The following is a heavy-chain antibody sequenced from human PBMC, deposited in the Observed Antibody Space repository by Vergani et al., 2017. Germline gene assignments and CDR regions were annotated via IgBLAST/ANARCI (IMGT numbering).Heavy chain of an antibody. CDR3: ARSPNVHDNWFDP. CDR2: IYYSGST. CDR1: GGSISSSSYY. J-gene: IGHJ5*02. Sequence: QLQLQESGPGLVKPSETLSLTCTVSGGSISSSSYYWGWIRQPPGKGLEWIGSIYYSGSTYYNPSLKSRVTISVDTSKNQFSLKLSSVTAADTAVYYCARSPNVHDNWFDPWGQGTLVTVSS. V-gene: IGHV4-39*01.